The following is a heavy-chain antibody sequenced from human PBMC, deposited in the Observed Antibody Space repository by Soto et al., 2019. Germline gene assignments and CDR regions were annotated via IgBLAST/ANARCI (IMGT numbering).Heavy chain of an antibody. V-gene: IGHV4-4*07. Sequence: QVQLQESGPGLVKPSETLSLTCTVFGDSINDYYWSWIRQPAGKGLEWIGRIYTSGSTDYNPSLKSRVTICIDMSKNQFSLRVTFMTAANTAVYYCARERREKIHDGYDIDYWGQGTLVTVSS. D-gene: IGHD5-12*01. CDR1: GDSINDYY. J-gene: IGHJ4*02. CDR3: ARERREKIHDGYDIDY. CDR2: IYTSGST.